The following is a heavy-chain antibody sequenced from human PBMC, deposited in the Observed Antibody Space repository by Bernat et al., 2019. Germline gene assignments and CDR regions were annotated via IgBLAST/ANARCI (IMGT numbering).Heavy chain of an antibody. Sequence: VQLVESGGGVVQPGGSLRLSCAASGFTFSSYGIHWVRQAPGKGLEWVGRIKSKTDGGTTDYAAPVKGRFTISRDDSKNTLYLQMNSLKTEDTAVYDCTTDPSAYYDFWSGYSSVYYYYGMDVWGQGTTVTVSS. CDR2: IKSKTDGGTT. J-gene: IGHJ6*02. CDR3: TTDPSAYYDFWSGYSSVYYYYGMDV. D-gene: IGHD3-3*01. CDR1: GFTFSSYG. V-gene: IGHV3-15*07.